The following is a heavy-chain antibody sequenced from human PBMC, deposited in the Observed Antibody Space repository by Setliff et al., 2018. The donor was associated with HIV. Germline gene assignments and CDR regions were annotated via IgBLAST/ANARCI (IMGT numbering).Heavy chain of an antibody. CDR3: ARLGRPYSGQGWFDP. D-gene: IGHD5-12*01. V-gene: IGHV4-39*01. Sequence: SETLSLTCSVSGDSIFTSTYYWGWIRQPPGKRLEWIGRIYYSGNTYYNPSLKSRVTISVDTSKNQFFLNLSSVTATDSAVYYCARLGRPYSGQGWFDPWGQGTLVTVSA. J-gene: IGHJ5*02. CDR1: GDSIFTSTYY. CDR2: IYYSGNT.